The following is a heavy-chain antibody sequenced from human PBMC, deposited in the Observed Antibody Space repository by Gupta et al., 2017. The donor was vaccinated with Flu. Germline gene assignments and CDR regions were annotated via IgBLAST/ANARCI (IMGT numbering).Heavy chain of an antibody. J-gene: IGHJ4*02. CDR1: AYTFSNYY. CDR3: VGEIEGGFFDT. D-gene: IGHD2/OR15-2a*01. CDR2: INPTGEAT. Sequence: KASAYTFSNYYVHWVRQAPGQGLEWMGKINPTGEATSYSQKFQGRVTVTRDRSSNTVYMELSSLRYEDTAIFSCVGEIEGGFFDTWGQGTLVTVSS. V-gene: IGHV1-46*01.